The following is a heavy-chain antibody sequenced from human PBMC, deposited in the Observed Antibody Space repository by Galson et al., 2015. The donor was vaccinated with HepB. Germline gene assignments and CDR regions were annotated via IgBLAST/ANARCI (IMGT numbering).Heavy chain of an antibody. J-gene: IGHJ4*02. CDR3: GHRRRTVTVATIFDS. CDR1: GFSLSTSGEG. V-gene: IGHV2-5*02. D-gene: IGHD5-12*01. CDR2: IYWDDDK. Sequence: LVKPTQTLTLTCTFSGFSLSTSGEGVGWIHQSPGKALEWLALIYWDDDKRYSPSLTGRLTITKDSSKNQVVLRMTNVDPVDTATYYCGHRRRTVTVATIFDSWGQGTLVTVSS.